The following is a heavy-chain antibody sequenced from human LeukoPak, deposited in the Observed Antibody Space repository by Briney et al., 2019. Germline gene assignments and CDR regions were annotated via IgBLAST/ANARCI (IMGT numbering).Heavy chain of an antibody. CDR3: AKAGRLYYYYYMDV. J-gene: IGHJ6*03. CDR1: GFTFSSYA. Sequence: PGGSLRLSCAASGFTFSSYAMSWVRQAPGKGLEWVSAISGSGGSTYYADSVKGRFTISRDNSKNTLYLQMNSLRAEDTAVYYCAKAGRLYYYYYMDVWGKGTTVTISS. V-gene: IGHV3-23*01. D-gene: IGHD2-15*01. CDR2: ISGSGGST.